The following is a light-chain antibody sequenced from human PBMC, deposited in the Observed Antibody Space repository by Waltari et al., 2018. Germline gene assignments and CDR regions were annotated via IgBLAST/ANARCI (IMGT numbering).Light chain of an antibody. CDR2: GNN. V-gene: IGLV1-47*01. Sequence: QSLLTQPPSASGTPGQRVTTSCSGSSSNIGSYYVYWYQQLPGTAPQLLIDGNNQRPPGVPDRVSGSKSGTSGSLAISGLRSEDEADYYCAAWDDRLRGVVFGGGTKLTV. J-gene: IGLJ2*01. CDR3: AAWDDRLRGVV. CDR1: SSNIGSYY.